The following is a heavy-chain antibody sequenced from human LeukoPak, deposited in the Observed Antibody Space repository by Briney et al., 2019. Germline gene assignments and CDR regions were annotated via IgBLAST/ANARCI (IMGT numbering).Heavy chain of an antibody. Sequence: SETLSLTCTVSGGSISSYYWSWIRQPAGKGLEWIGRTYTSGSTNYNPSLKSRVTMSVDTSKNQFSLRLSSVTATDTAVYYCARLNKPGWFDPWGQGTPVTVSS. V-gene: IGHV4-4*07. CDR1: GGSISSYY. J-gene: IGHJ5*02. CDR2: TYTSGST. CDR3: ARLNKPGWFDP. D-gene: IGHD1-14*01.